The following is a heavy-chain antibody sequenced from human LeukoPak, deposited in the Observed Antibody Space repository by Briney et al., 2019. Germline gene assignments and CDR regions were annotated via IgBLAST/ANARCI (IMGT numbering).Heavy chain of an antibody. CDR2: IYYTGST. Sequence: SETLSLTCTVSGGSISTNNYFWGWIRQPPGKGLGWIGSIYYTGSTYYNPSLKSRVIISVDTSKTQFSLKVSSVTAADTAVYYCARVDSYYYMDVWGKGTTVTVSS. CDR1: GGSISTNNYF. CDR3: ARVDSYYYMDV. D-gene: IGHD2-15*01. V-gene: IGHV4-39*07. J-gene: IGHJ6*03.